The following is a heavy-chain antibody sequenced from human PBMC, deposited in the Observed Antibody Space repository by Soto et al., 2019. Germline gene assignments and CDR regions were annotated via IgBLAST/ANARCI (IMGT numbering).Heavy chain of an antibody. V-gene: IGHV4-59*12. Sequence: QVQLQESGPGLVKPSETLSLMCTVSGGSITNYYWSWIRQSPAKGLEWIGYVSDSGSTKYNPSLKSRVTISVDTSKNQFSLKLTSLTAADTAVYYCARERVGHSAMDFWGQGTTVTVSS. D-gene: IGHD1-26*01. CDR2: VSDSGST. CDR1: GGSITNYY. CDR3: ARERVGHSAMDF. J-gene: IGHJ6*02.